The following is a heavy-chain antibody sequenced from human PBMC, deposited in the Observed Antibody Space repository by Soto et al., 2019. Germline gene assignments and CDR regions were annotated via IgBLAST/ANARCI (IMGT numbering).Heavy chain of an antibody. J-gene: IGHJ4*02. CDR3: AITLAGIDY. Sequence: SETLSLTCTVSGGSISSYYWSWIRQPPGKGLEWIGYIYYSGSTNYNPSLKSRVTISVDTSKNQFSLKLSSVTAADTAVYYCAITLAGIDYWGQGTLVTVSS. D-gene: IGHD6-19*01. CDR2: IYYSGST. V-gene: IGHV4-59*12. CDR1: GGSISSYY.